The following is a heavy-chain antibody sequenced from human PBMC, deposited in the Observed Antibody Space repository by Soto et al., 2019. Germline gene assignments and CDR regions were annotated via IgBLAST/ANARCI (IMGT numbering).Heavy chain of an antibody. V-gene: IGHV1-18*01. J-gene: IGHJ6*03. CDR1: GYTFTSYG. Sequence: GASVKVSCKASGYTFTSYGISWVRQAPGQGLEWMGWISAYNGNTNYAQKLQGRVTMTTDTSTSTAYMELRSLRPDDTAVYYCASSGVLGSGPPYYYYMDVWGKGTTVTVSS. CDR3: ASSGVLGSGPPYYYYMDV. D-gene: IGHD3-16*01. CDR2: ISAYNGNT.